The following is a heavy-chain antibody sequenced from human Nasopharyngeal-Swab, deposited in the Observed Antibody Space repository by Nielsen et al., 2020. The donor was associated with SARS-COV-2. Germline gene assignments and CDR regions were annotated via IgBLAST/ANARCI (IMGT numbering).Heavy chain of an antibody. V-gene: IGHV3-21*01. D-gene: IGHD6-25*01. J-gene: IGHJ6*02. CDR2: ISSSSSYI. CDR1: GFTFSSYS. CDR3: ARSGSPSYYYYYGMDV. Sequence: GGSLRLSCAASGFTFSSYSMNWVRQAPGKGLEWVSSISSSSSYIYYADSVKGRFTISRDNAKNSLYLQMNSLRAEDTAVYYCARSGSPSYYYYYGMDVWGQGTTVTVSS.